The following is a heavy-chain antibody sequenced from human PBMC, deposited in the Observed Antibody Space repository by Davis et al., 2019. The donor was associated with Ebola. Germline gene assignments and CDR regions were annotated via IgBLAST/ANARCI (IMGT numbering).Heavy chain of an antibody. V-gene: IGHV3-23*01. D-gene: IGHD2-8*01. CDR3: AKDLGTSGVFDI. Sequence: GESLKISCAAPGFPFSNFSMNWVRQAPGKGLEWVSAISASAGSTFYADSVNGRFTISRDNSKNTLYLQMNTLRAEDTAVYYCAKDLGTSGVFDIWGQGTVVTVSS. J-gene: IGHJ3*02. CDR2: ISASAGST. CDR1: GFPFSNFS.